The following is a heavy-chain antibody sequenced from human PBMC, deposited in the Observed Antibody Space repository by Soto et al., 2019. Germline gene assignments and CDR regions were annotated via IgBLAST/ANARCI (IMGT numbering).Heavy chain of an antibody. CDR2: ISYDGSNE. CDR1: GFTFSSYG. V-gene: IGHV3-30*18. Sequence: PGGSLRLSCAASGFTFSSYGMSWVRQAPGKGLEWVAVISYDGSNEYYADSVKGRFSISRDNSKNTLYLQMNSLRAEDTAVYYWAKGKILGYCSGGSCRYYFDYWGQGTLVTVSS. CDR3: AKGKILGYCSGGSCRYYFDY. D-gene: IGHD2-15*01. J-gene: IGHJ4*02.